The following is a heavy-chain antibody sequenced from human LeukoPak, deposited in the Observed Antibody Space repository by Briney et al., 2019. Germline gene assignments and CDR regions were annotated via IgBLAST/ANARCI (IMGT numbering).Heavy chain of an antibody. CDR1: GFSFSTYN. Sequence: GGSLRLSCAGSGFSFSTYNMNWVRQAPGKGLEWVANIKKDGSEKYYVDSVKGRFTISRDNAKNSLYLQMNSLRVEDTAVFYCTRGYFDMDVWGKGTTVTVSS. J-gene: IGHJ6*03. V-gene: IGHV3-7*01. CDR3: TRGYFDMDV. CDR2: IKKDGSEK. D-gene: IGHD1-14*01.